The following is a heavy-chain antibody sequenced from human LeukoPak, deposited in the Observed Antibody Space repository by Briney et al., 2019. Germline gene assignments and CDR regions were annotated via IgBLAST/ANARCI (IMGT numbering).Heavy chain of an antibody. CDR2: MNPNSGNT. CDR3: AREDSGYDLNYYYYGMDV. Sequence: ASVKVSCKASGYTFTSYDTNWVRQATGQGLEWMGWMNPNSGNTGYAQKFQGRVTMTRNTSISTAYMELSSLRSEDTAVYYCAREDSGYDLNYYYYGMDVWGQGTTVTVSS. CDR1: GYTFTSYD. V-gene: IGHV1-8*01. D-gene: IGHD5-12*01. J-gene: IGHJ6*02.